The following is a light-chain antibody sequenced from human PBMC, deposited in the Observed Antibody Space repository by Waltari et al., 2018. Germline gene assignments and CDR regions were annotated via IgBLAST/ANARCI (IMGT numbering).Light chain of an antibody. V-gene: IGKV3-20*01. CDR3: HQYGSPPLT. CDR2: GAS. Sequence: PGERVALSCRASAIISNDHLSWYQQQPGQAPRLLIYGASRRATSVLDRFSGSGSGTDFTLTISRLEPEDFAFYYCHQYGSPPLTFGGGVKVEIK. CDR1: AIISNDH. J-gene: IGKJ4*01.